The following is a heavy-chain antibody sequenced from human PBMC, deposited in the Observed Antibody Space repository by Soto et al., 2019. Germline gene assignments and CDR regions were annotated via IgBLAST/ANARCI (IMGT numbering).Heavy chain of an antibody. J-gene: IGHJ5*02. CDR1: GFTFSSYS. Sequence: GGSLRLSCAASGFTFSSYSMNWVRQAPGKGLEWVSSISSSSSYIYYADSVKGRFTISRDNAKNSLYLQMNSLRAEDTAVYYCARDLNDGYYYDSSGYYYSSWFDPWGQGTLVTVSS. V-gene: IGHV3-21*01. D-gene: IGHD3-22*01. CDR3: ARDLNDGYYYDSSGYYYSSWFDP. CDR2: ISSSSSYI.